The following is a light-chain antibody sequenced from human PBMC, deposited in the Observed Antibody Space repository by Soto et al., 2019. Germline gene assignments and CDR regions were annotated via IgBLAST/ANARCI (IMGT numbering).Light chain of an antibody. CDR3: QQLNSYPLT. CDR1: QGISSY. V-gene: IGKV1-9*01. Sequence: DIQLTQSPSFLSASVGDRVSITCRASQGISSYLAFYQQKPGKAPRLLIYAASTLRSGVPSRFSGSGSGTEFTLTISTLQPADFGTDYCQQLNSYPLTFGGGTKVEIK. CDR2: AAS. J-gene: IGKJ4*01.